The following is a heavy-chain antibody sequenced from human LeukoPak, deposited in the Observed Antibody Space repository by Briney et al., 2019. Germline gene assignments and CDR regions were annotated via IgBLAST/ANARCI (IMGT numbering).Heavy chain of an antibody. J-gene: IGHJ4*02. Sequence: SETLSLTCTVSGGSISRDYWSWIRQPPGKGLEWIGYIYYTGSTNYNPSLKSRVTISVDTSKNQFSLKLSSVTAADTAVYYCARGAVIAARPAWVDYWGQGTLVTVSS. CDR2: IYYTGST. V-gene: IGHV4-59*01. D-gene: IGHD6-6*01. CDR3: ARGAVIAARPAWVDY. CDR1: GGSISRDY.